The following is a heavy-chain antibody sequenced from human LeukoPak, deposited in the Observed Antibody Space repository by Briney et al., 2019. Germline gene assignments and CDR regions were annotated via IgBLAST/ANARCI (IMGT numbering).Heavy chain of an antibody. CDR1: GGSISCDH. V-gene: IGHV4-59*08. CDR2: IYYNGNT. CDR3: ARLIMGSGYTYYYYYMDV. D-gene: IGHD5-18*01. J-gene: IGHJ6*03. Sequence: SETLSLTCTVSGGSISCDHWIWLPQSPGKGLVWLGYIYYNGNTNYYPSLKSRVTISLDLSRNHSSPKLSSVTAADTAVYDCARLIMGSGYTYYYYYMDVWGKGTTVTVSS.